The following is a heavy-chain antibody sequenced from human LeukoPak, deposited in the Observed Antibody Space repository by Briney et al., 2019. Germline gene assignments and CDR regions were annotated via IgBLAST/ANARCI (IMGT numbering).Heavy chain of an antibody. CDR3: SRTYSGSYSDY. CDR1: GFTFSGSA. D-gene: IGHD1-26*01. Sequence: GGSLRLSCAPSGFTFSGSAMHWVRQASGKGLEWVGRIRSKTNNYATAYAASVKGRFTISRDGSKNTAYLQMNSLKTEDTAVYYCSRTYSGSYSDYWGQGTLVTVSS. CDR2: IRSKTNNYAT. V-gene: IGHV3-73*01. J-gene: IGHJ4*02.